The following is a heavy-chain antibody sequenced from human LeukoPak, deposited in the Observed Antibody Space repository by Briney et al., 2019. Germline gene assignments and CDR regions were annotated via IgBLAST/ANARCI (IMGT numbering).Heavy chain of an antibody. CDR1: GGSISSTHW. CDR2: IFHSGTT. D-gene: IGHD6-19*01. CDR3: ARDQWLLRGGDHDAFDI. J-gene: IGHJ3*02. Sequence: SETLSLTCAVSGGSISSTHWWNWVRQPPGKGLEWIGEIFHSGTTNYNPSLKGRVTISIDKSKNQFSLKLRSVTAADTAVYYCARDQWLLRGGDHDAFDIWGQGTMVTVSS. V-gene: IGHV4-4*02.